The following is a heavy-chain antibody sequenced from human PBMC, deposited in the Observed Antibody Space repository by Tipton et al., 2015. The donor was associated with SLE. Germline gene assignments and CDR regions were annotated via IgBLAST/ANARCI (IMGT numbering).Heavy chain of an antibody. V-gene: IGHV1-2*02. CDR3: ATRGAIPFDS. CDR2: INPNSGGT. J-gene: IGHJ4*02. Sequence: QSGAEVKKPGASVKVSCKASGYTFTGNSLHWVRQAPGQGLEWMGWINPNSGGTHYAQKFQGRVTLTGDTSISTAYMELNNLRSDDTAVYYCATRGAIPFDSWGQGTLVTVSS. CDR1: GYTFTGNS.